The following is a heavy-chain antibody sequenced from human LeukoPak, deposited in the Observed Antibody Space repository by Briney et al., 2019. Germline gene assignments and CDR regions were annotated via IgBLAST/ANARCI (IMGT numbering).Heavy chain of an antibody. CDR1: GGTFSSYA. J-gene: IGHJ4*02. Sequence: ASVKVSCKASGGTFSSYAISWVRQAPGQGLEWMGGIIPIFGTANYAQKFQGRVTITADESTSTAYMELSSLRSEDTAVYYCARGSLYYYDSSGYYFDYWGQGTLVTVSS. V-gene: IGHV1-69*13. CDR3: ARGSLYYYDSSGYYFDY. CDR2: IIPIFGTA. D-gene: IGHD3-22*01.